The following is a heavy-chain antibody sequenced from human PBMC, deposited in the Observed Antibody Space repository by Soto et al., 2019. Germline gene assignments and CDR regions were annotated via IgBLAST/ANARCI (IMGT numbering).Heavy chain of an antibody. J-gene: IGHJ6*02. D-gene: IGHD2-15*01. CDR1: GGTFSSYS. CDR2: IIPIFGTA. Sequence: QVQLVQSGAELKKPGSSVKVSCKASGGTFSSYSISWVRQAPGQGFEWMGGIIPIFGTANYAQKFQGRVTITADESTSTVHMDLSSLKSEDPAVYFCARGGYHPNASCCCGMDVWGLGTRVTVSS. CDR3: ARGGYHPNASCCCGMDV. V-gene: IGHV1-69*01.